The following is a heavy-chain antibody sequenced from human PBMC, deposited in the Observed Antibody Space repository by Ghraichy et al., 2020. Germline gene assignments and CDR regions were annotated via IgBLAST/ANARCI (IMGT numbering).Heavy chain of an antibody. CDR3: ARVYSYYYGMDV. J-gene: IGHJ6*02. V-gene: IGHV3-9*01. CDR1: GFSFDAYA. Sequence: SLRLSCAASGFSFDAYAMHWVRQAPGKGLEWVSGISWNSESIQYADSVKGRFTISRDNGKNSLYLQMNSLRHEDTALYFCARVYSYYYGMDVWGQGTTVTVSS. CDR2: ISWNSESI.